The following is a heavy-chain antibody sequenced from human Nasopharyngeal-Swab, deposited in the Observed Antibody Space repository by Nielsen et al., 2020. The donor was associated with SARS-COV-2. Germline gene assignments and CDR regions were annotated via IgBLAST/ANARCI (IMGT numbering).Heavy chain of an antibody. CDR2: IYYSGST. J-gene: IGHJ4*02. V-gene: IGHV4-59*01. D-gene: IGHD1-20*01. CDR3: ARAPSTPYNWPNFDY. Sequence: WIRQPPGRGLEWIGNIYYSGSTNYNPSLKSRVTISVDTSKNQFSLKLSSVTAADTAVYYCARAPSTPYNWPNFDYWGQGALVTVSS.